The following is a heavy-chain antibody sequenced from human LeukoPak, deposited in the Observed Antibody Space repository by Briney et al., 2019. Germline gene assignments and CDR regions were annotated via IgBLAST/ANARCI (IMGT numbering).Heavy chain of an antibody. Sequence: GGSLRLSCAASGFTFSSYEMNWVRQAPGKGLEWVSYISSSGSTIYYADSVKGRFTISRDNAKNSLYLQMNSLRAEDTAVYYCARGNYDSSGYVGYWGQGTLVTVSS. D-gene: IGHD3-22*01. V-gene: IGHV3-48*03. CDR2: ISSSGSTI. J-gene: IGHJ4*02. CDR1: GFTFSSYE. CDR3: ARGNYDSSGYVGY.